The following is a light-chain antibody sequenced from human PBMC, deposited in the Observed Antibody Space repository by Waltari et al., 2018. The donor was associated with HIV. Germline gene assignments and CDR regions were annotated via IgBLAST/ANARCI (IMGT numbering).Light chain of an antibody. V-gene: IGLV2-14*03. Sequence: QSALTQPASVSGSPGPSITIPCPGTSSDVGSYDYLSWYQQHPGKAPKLMIYDVNNRPSGVSHRFSGSKSATTASLTISGLQAEDEADYYCSSYTTSSTYVFGTGTKVTVL. J-gene: IGLJ1*01. CDR2: DVN. CDR1: SSDVGSYDY. CDR3: SSYTTSSTYV.